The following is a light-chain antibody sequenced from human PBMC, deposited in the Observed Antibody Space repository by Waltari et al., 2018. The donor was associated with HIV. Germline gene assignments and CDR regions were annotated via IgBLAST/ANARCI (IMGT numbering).Light chain of an antibody. CDR3: QQYGSSLWT. Sequence: IVLTQSPGTLSLSPGERDTLSCRASQSVGSNYLAWYQQKPGQAPSLLIYRVSNRATGIPDRFSGSGSGTDFTLTISRLEPEDFAVYYCQQYGSSLWTFGQGTKVEIK. J-gene: IGKJ1*01. CDR2: RVS. V-gene: IGKV3-20*01. CDR1: QSVGSNY.